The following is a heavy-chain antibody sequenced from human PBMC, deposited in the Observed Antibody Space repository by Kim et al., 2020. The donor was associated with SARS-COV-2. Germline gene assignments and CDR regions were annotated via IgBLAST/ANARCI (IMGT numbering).Heavy chain of an antibody. CDR2: IYYSGST. CDR3: AREHILYGSGSSIITYYLDY. D-gene: IGHD3-10*01. CDR1: GGSISSGGYY. J-gene: IGHJ4*02. Sequence: SETLSLTCTVSGGSISSGGYYWSWIRQHPGKGLEWIGYIYYSGSTYYNPSLKSRVTISVDTSKNQFSLKLSSVTAADTAVYYCAREHILYGSGSSIITYYLDYGAREPWSPSPQ. V-gene: IGHV4-31*03.